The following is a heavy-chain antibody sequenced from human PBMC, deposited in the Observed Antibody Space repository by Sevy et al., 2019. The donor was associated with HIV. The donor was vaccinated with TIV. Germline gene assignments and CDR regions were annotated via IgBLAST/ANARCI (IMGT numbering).Heavy chain of an antibody. V-gene: IGHV3-23*01. CDR2: ISGSGGST. Sequence: GGSLRLSCAASGFTFSSYAMSWVRQAPGKGLEWVSAISGSGGSTYYADSVKGRYTISRDNSKNTLYQQMNSLRAEDTSVYYCAKDGVRGTIFGVVIVGFDPWGQGTLVTVSS. J-gene: IGHJ5*02. CDR1: GFTFSSYA. D-gene: IGHD3-3*01. CDR3: AKDGVRGTIFGVVIVGFDP.